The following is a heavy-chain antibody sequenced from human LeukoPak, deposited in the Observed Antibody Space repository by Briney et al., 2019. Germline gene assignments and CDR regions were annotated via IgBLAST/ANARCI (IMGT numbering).Heavy chain of an antibody. CDR1: GFTFNVYA. V-gene: IGHV3-23*01. CDR3: AKDRENGNGIWDAFDV. CDR2: SIGTPDST. Sequence: GGSLRLSCAASGFTFNVYAMYWVRQAPGRGLEWVSSIGTPDSTHYANSVKGRFTTSRDDSKNTVFLQMNSLRAEDLATYYCAKDRENGNGIWDAFDVWGQGTVVTVSS. J-gene: IGHJ3*01. D-gene: IGHD3-3*02.